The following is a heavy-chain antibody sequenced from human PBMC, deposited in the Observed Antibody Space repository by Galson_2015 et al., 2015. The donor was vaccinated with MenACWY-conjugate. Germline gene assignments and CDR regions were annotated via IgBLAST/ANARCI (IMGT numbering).Heavy chain of an antibody. J-gene: IGHJ4*02. Sequence: LRLSCAVSGFTFSRYWLHWVRQAPGKGLEWVADIKPDGSEKYYADSVKGRFTISRDNVKNSLYLQMNSLRAEDTAVYYCASEDYYYDSSSRRKLSMDYWGQGTLVTVSS. CDR1: GFTFSRYW. V-gene: IGHV3-7*03. CDR2: IKPDGSEK. D-gene: IGHD3-22*01. CDR3: ASEDYYYDSSSRRKLSMDY.